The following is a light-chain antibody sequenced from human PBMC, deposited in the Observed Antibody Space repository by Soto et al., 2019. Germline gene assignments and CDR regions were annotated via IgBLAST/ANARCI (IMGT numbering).Light chain of an antibody. J-gene: IGKJ4*01. CDR1: ESINRY. CDR2: AAA. V-gene: IGKV1-39*01. CDR3: QQSHSTLAIT. Sequence: DIQMTQSPSSLSASVGDRVTITCRASESINRYLNWYQQKPGRAPRLLIYAAATLQSGVPSRVIGSASGTDQTLTSTSVQAEDFATYYGQQSHSTLAITFGGGTKVEI.